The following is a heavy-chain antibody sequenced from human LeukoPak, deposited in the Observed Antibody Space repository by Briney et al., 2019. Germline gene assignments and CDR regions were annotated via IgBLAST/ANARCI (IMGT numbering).Heavy chain of an antibody. Sequence: SETLSLTCTVSGGSISSTSYYWGWIRQPPGKGLEWIVTIYYSGSTYYNPSLKSRVTISVDTSKNQLSLKLSSVTAADTAVYYCARGVAAAGQYYFDYWGQGTLVTVSS. CDR1: GGSISSTSYY. CDR2: IYYSGST. J-gene: IGHJ4*02. V-gene: IGHV4-39*01. CDR3: ARGVAAAGQYYFDY. D-gene: IGHD6-13*01.